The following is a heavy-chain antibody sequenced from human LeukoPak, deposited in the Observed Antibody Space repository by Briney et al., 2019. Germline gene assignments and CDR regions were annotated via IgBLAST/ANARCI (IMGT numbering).Heavy chain of an antibody. J-gene: IGHJ6*02. CDR2: ISCDGSNK. CDR1: GFTFSSYA. D-gene: IGHD2-15*01. CDR3: AKNLYCGGGSCYPSALGMDV. Sequence: GGSLRLSCAASGFTFSSYAMHWVRQAPGKGLEWVAVISCDGSNKYYADSVKGRFTISRDNSKNTLFLQMNSLRAEDTAVYYCAKNLYCGGGSCYPSALGMDVWGQGTTVTVSS. V-gene: IGHV3-30-3*01.